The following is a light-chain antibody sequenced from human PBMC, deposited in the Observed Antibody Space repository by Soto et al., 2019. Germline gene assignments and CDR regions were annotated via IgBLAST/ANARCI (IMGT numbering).Light chain of an antibody. J-gene: IGKJ3*01. Sequence: EIVLTQSPSTLSLSPGERATLSCRASQSVSSSYLAWYQQKPGQAPRLLIYGASSRATGIPDRFSGSGSGTDFTLTISRLEPEDFAVYYCQQYGSSPLFTFGPGTKVDIK. CDR1: QSVSSSY. V-gene: IGKV3-20*01. CDR2: GAS. CDR3: QQYGSSPLFT.